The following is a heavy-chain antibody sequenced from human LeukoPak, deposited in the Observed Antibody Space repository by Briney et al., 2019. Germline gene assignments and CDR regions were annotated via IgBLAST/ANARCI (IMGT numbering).Heavy chain of an antibody. J-gene: IGHJ5*02. V-gene: IGHV1-46*03. CDR3: ARRMYYYDSSGYYFWFDP. CDR2: INPCGGST. CDR1: GYTFTSYY. Sequence: ASVKVSCKASGYTFTSYYMHWVRQAPGQGLEWMGIINPCGGSTSYAQKFQGRVTMTRDTSTSTVYMELSSLRSEDTAVYYCARRMYYYDSSGYYFWFDPWGQGTLVTVSS. D-gene: IGHD3-22*01.